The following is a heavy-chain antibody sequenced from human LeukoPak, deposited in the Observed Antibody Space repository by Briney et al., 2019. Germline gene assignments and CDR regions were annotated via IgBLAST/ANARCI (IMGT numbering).Heavy chain of an antibody. CDR2: INPSGGST. D-gene: IGHD2-2*01. V-gene: IGHV1-46*01. CDR3: ARDPRLFPDSSTNGFDY. J-gene: IGHJ4*02. CDR1: GYTFTSYY. Sequence: ASVKVSCKASGYTFTSYYMHWVRQAPGQGLEWMGIINPSGGSTSYAQKLQGRVTMTTDTSTSTAYMELRSLRSDDTAVYYCARDPRLFPDSSTNGFDYWGQGTLVTVPS.